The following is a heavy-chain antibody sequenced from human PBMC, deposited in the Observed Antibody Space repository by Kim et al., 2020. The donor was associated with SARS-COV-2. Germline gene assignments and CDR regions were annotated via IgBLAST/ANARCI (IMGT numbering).Heavy chain of an antibody. D-gene: IGHD6-19*01. CDR1: GYSFTSYW. CDR3: ARDGESIAVAGPRGYGMDV. J-gene: IGHJ6*02. Sequence: GESLKISCKGSGYSFTSYWIGWVRQMPGKGLEWMGIIYPGDSDTRYSPSFQGQVTISADKSISTAYLQWSSLKASDTAMYFCARDGESIAVAGPRGYGMDVWGQGTTVTVSS. CDR2: IYPGDSDT. V-gene: IGHV5-51*01.